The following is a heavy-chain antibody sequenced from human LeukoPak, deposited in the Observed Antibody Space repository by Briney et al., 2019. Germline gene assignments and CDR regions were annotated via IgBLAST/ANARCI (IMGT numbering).Heavy chain of an antibody. CDR3: ARAVNFLNL. D-gene: IGHD3-3*01. CDR2: IYTSGSS. Sequence: SETLSLTCTVSGGSISSGSYYWSWIRQPAGKGLEWIGRIYTSGSSNYNPSLKSRVTISVDTSKNQFSLKLSSVTAADTAVYYCARAVNFLNLWGQGTLVTVSS. CDR1: GGSISSGSYY. J-gene: IGHJ4*02. V-gene: IGHV4-61*02.